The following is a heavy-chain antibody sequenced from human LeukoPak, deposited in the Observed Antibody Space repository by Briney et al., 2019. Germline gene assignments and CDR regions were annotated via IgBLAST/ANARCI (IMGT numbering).Heavy chain of an antibody. Sequence: SETLSLTCTVSGGSISSYYWSWIRQPPGKGLEWIGCIYYSGSTNYNPSLKSRVTISVDTSKNQFSLKLSSVTAADTAVFYCARASGSYYRAFDIWGQGTMVTVSS. D-gene: IGHD1-26*01. CDR2: IYYSGST. CDR3: ARASGSYYRAFDI. CDR1: GGSISSYY. V-gene: IGHV4-59*01. J-gene: IGHJ3*02.